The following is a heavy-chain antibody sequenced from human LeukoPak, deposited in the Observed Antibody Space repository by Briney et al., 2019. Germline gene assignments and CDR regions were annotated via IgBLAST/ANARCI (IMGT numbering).Heavy chain of an antibody. CDR3: AREGIAAAVRGINWFDP. V-gene: IGHV1-2*02. CDR1: GYTFTGYY. Sequence: GASVKVSCKAAGYTFTGYYMHWVRQAPGQGLEWMGWINPNSGGTNYAQKLQGRVTMTTDTSTSTAYMELRSLRSDDTAVYYCAREGIAAAVRGINWFDPWGQGTLVTVSS. D-gene: IGHD6-13*01. CDR2: INPNSGGT. J-gene: IGHJ5*02.